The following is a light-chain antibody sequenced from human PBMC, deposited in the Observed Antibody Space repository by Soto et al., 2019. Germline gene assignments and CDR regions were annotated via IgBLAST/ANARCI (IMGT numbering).Light chain of an antibody. J-gene: IGLJ1*01. CDR1: TSDVGGYNY. CDR2: EVS. CDR3: SSYRNTGTHYV. Sequence: QSALTQPASVSGSPGQSITISCTGTTSDVGGYNYVSWYQQHPGKVPKLMIYEVSNRPSGVSNRFSGSKSGNTASLTISGLQAEDEGDYYCSSYRNTGTHYVFGTGTKVTVL. V-gene: IGLV2-14*01.